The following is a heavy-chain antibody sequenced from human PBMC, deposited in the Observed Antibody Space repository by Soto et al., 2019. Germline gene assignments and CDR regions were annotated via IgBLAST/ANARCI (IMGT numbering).Heavy chain of an antibody. CDR2: IYSGGST. V-gene: IGHV3-66*01. Sequence: GGSLRLSCAASGFTVSSNYMSWVRQAPGKGLEWVSVIYSGGSTYYADSVKGRFTISRDNSKNTLYLQMNSLRAEDTAVYYCARDRGYSSGWYSSYGMDVWGQGTTVTVSS. J-gene: IGHJ6*02. CDR3: ARDRGYSSGWYSSYGMDV. D-gene: IGHD6-19*01. CDR1: GFTVSSNY.